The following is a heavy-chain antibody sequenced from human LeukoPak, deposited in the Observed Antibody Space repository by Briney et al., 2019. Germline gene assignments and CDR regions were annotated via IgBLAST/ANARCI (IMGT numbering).Heavy chain of an antibody. Sequence: PSETLSLTCTVSGGSISSYYWSLIRQPPGKGLEWIGYIYYSGSTNYNPSLKSRVTISVDTSKNQFSLKLSSVTAADTAVYYCARHADFYYYYGMDVWGQGTTVTVSS. J-gene: IGHJ6*02. CDR2: IYYSGST. CDR1: GGSISSYY. V-gene: IGHV4-59*08. CDR3: ARHADFYYYYGMDV.